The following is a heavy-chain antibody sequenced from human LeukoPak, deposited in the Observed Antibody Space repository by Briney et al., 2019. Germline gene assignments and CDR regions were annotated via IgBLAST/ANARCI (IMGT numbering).Heavy chain of an antibody. V-gene: IGHV3-21*01. D-gene: IGHD2-15*01. CDR3: YAYCSGVDCHLGGAFDI. CDR1: GFTFSIYT. Sequence: GGSLRLSCAASGFTFSIYTMNWVRQAPGKGLEWVSSISSSSSYIYYADSVKGRFTISRDNAKNSLDLQMNSLRAEDTAIYYCYAYCSGVDCHLGGAFDIWGQGTMVTVSS. J-gene: IGHJ3*02. CDR2: ISSSSSYI.